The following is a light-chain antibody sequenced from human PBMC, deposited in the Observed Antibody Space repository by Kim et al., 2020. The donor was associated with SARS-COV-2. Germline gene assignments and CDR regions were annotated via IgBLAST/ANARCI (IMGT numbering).Light chain of an antibody. J-gene: IGLJ2*01. CDR3: SSYTSSSTLGVV. Sequence: SITISCTGTSSDVGGYNYVSWYQQHPGKAPKLMIYDVSNRPSGVSNRFSGFKSGNTASLTISGLQAEDEADYYCSSYTSSSTLGVVFGGGTQLTVL. CDR2: DVS. CDR1: SSDVGGYNY. V-gene: IGLV2-14*03.